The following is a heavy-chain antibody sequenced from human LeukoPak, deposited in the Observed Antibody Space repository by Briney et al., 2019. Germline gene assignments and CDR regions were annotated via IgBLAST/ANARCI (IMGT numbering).Heavy chain of an antibody. V-gene: IGHV1-69*01. D-gene: IGHD6-19*01. J-gene: IGHJ5*02. CDR3: ASSGWYYYWFDP. CDR2: IIPIFGTA. Sequence: XAXGQGVEXMGGIIPIFGTANYAQKFQGRVTITADESTSTAYMEPSSLRSEDTAVYYCASSGWYYYWFDPWGQGTLVTVSS.